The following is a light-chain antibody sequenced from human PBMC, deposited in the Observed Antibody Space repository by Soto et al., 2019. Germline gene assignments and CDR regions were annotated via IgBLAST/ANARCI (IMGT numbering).Light chain of an antibody. CDR1: QSVSSN. CDR2: GAS. CDR3: QQYNSWSPYT. V-gene: IGKV3-15*01. Sequence: EIVMTQSPATLSVSPGERATLSCRASQSVSSNLAWYQQKPGQAPRLLIYGASTRATGIPARFSGSGSGTTVSLTISSLLSEDFAVYYCQQYNSWSPYTFGQGTKLEIK. J-gene: IGKJ2*01.